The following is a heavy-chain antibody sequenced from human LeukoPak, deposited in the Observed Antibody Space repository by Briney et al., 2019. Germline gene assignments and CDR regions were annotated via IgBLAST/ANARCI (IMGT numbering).Heavy chain of an antibody. CDR3: ARVDAFFDGSQHAYMDV. D-gene: IGHD3-3*01. CDR1: GYTFTNYD. Sequence: ASVKVSCKASGYTFTNYDINWVRLAPGQGLQWMGWMNPNSGQTGSIKKFRDRITMTRDTSTSTAFMELSGLTSDDTAIYYCARVDAFFDGSQHAYMDVWGDGTSVIVSS. V-gene: IGHV1-8*01. CDR2: MNPNSGQT. J-gene: IGHJ6*03.